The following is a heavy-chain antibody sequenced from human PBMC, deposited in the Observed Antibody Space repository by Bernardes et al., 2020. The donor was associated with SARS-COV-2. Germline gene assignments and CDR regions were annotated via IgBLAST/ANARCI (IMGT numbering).Heavy chain of an antibody. CDR1: WFTFSSYW. Sequence: GGALRLSCAASWFTFSSYWMSWGRQAPGKGLGWVGNKKQNGREKYYVDSVKGRFTISRDNAKNSLYLQMNSLRAEDTAVYYCARSQVRWNDGRYYYGMDVWGQGTTVTVSS. CDR2: KKQNGREK. J-gene: IGHJ6*02. CDR3: ARSQVRWNDGRYYYGMDV. D-gene: IGHD1-1*01. V-gene: IGHV3-7*01.